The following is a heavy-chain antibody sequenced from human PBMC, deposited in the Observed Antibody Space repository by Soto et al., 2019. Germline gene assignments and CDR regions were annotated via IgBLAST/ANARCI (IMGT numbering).Heavy chain of an antibody. CDR2: IKSDGTVT. D-gene: IGHD3-3*01. V-gene: IGHV3-74*01. CDR1: GITFSTYR. Sequence: EVQLVESGGGLVQPGGSLRLSCVVSGITFSTYRMHWVRQAPGKGLVWVSHIKSDGTVTHYTDSVRGRFIISRDNGKNALFLQINGLRPEDTAVYYCARENYELWSGYYLDYWGQGTLITVSS. J-gene: IGHJ4*02. CDR3: ARENYELWSGYYLDY.